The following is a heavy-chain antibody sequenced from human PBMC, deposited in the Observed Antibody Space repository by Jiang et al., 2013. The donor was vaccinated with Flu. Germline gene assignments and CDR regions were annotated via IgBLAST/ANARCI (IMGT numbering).Heavy chain of an antibody. Sequence: SCKASGYTFTGYYMHWVRQAPGQGLEWMGRINPNSGGTNYAQKFQGRVTMTRDTSISTAYMELSRLRSDDTAVYYCARGLIKEGYLPLDYVGPREPWSPSP. CDR2: INPNSGGT. CDR1: GYTFTGYY. J-gene: IGHJ4*02. CDR3: ARGLIKEGYLPLDY. D-gene: IGHD5-18*01. V-gene: IGHV1-2*06.